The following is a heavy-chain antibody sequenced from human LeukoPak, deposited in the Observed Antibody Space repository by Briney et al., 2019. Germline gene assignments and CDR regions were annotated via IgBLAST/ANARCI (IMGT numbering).Heavy chain of an antibody. D-gene: IGHD3-10*01. CDR1: GFTFSSYW. Sequence: GGSLRLSCAASGFTFSSYWMSWVRQAPGKGLEWVANIKQDGSEKYYVDSVKGRFTISRDNAKNSLYLQMNSLRAEDTAVYYCARLGYYGSGVYFDYWDQGTLVTVSS. CDR2: IKQDGSEK. J-gene: IGHJ4*02. CDR3: ARLGYYGSGVYFDY. V-gene: IGHV3-7*01.